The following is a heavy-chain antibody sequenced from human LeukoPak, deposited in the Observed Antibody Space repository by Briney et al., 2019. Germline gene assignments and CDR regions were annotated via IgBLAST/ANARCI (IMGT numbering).Heavy chain of an antibody. V-gene: IGHV1-8*01. J-gene: IGHJ4*02. CDR3: ARGPPNWGYDY. D-gene: IGHD7-27*01. CDR2: MSPNSGNT. Sequence: ASVKVSCKASGYTFTSYDINWVRQATGQGPEWMGWMSPNSGNTGYAQKFQGRVTMTRSTSMSTAYMELSSLRSENTAVYYCARGPPNWGYDYWGQGTLVTVSS. CDR1: GYTFTSYD.